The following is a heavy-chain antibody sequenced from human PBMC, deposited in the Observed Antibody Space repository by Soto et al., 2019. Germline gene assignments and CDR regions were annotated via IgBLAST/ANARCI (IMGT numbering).Heavy chain of an antibody. CDR1: GYSFITYG. D-gene: IGHD3-22*01. CDR2: ISTYNGNT. V-gene: IGHV1-18*01. Sequence: QVQLVQSGAEVKKPGASVKVSCKVSGYSFITYGVSWVRQAPGQGLDWMGWISTYNGNTKYAERLQGRVNMTTDTTTETTYMELRSLRSADTAVYYCARGPTDYHDNSGNYSLDYWGQGTLVTVSS. J-gene: IGHJ4*02. CDR3: ARGPTDYHDNSGNYSLDY.